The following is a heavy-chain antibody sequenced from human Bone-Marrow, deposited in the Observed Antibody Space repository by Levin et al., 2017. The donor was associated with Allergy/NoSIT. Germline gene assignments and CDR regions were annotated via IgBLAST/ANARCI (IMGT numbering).Heavy chain of an antibody. CDR3: ARDRGWYSFDY. CDR2: INKDGSQR. CDR1: GFTFHTSW. D-gene: IGHD6-19*01. V-gene: IGHV3-7*04. Sequence: SCTDSGFTFHTSWMDWVRQAPGKGLEWVATINKDGSQRYYVDSVKGRFTISRDNAKNSLYLQMNGLRAEDTAVYYCARDRGWYSFDYWGQGTLVTVSS. J-gene: IGHJ4*02.